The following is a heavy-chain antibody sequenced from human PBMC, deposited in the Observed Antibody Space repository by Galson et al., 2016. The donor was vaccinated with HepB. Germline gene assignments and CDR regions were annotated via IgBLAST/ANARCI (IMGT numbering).Heavy chain of an antibody. CDR2: IYHSGST. CDR3: ARGITAAAVDF. V-gene: IGHV4-38-2*01. J-gene: IGHJ4*02. CDR1: GYFISSGYY. D-gene: IGHD6-13*01. Sequence: SETLSLTCAVSGYFISSGYYWGWIRQPPGKGLEWIGSIYHSGSTHYNPSLKSRVTLSVDTSKNQFSLKLNSVTAADTAIYYCARGITAAAVDFWGQGTLVTVSS.